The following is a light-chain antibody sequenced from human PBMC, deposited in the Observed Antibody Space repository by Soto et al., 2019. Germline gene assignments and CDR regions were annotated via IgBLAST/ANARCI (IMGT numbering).Light chain of an antibody. CDR2: GVS. Sequence: QSALTQPASVSGSPGQSITISCTGTSSDIGAYNSVSWYQHHPGKAPKLIIYGVSKRPSGVPERFSGSKSDSTASLTISGLQDEDEADYYCCSYAGYYTLLFGGGTKVTVL. CDR1: SSDIGAYNS. CDR3: CSYAGYYTLL. V-gene: IGLV2-11*01. J-gene: IGLJ2*01.